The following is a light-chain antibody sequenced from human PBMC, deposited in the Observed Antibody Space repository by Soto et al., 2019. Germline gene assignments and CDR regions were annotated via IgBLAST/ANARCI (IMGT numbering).Light chain of an antibody. J-gene: IGKJ1*01. Sequence: IQMTQSPSTPSASVRDRVTITFRASQSISSWLAWYQQKPGKAPKLLIYDASSLESGVPSRFSGSGSGTEFTLTISSLQPDDFATYYCQQYNSYWTFGQGTKV. CDR1: QSISSW. CDR3: QQYNSYWT. CDR2: DAS. V-gene: IGKV1-5*01.